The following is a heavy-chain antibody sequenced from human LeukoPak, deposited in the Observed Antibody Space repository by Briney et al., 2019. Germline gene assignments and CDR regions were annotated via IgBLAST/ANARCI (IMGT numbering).Heavy chain of an antibody. V-gene: IGHV4-39*01. D-gene: IGHD1-26*01. CDR2: LYYTGST. CDR1: GGSISSSSYY. Sequence: PSEPLSLTCTVSGGSISSSSYYWGWFRQPPGKGLEWIGSLYYTGSTYYNPSLKSRVTISADTSKKQFSLKLSSVTAADTAVYFCAPGSTQGNRGRWFDPGGQGTLDTLPS. J-gene: IGHJ5*02. CDR3: APGSTQGNRGRWFDP.